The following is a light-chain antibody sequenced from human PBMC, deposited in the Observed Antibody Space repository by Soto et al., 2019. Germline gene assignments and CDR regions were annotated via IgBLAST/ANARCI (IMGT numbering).Light chain of an antibody. Sequence: DIPMTQSPSTLSASVGDRVTITCRASQSISTWLAWYQQKPGKAPKLLIYDASSLESGAPSRFSGSGSGTEFTLTISSLQPDDFATYYCQQYNSYWTFGQGTKVESK. CDR3: QQYNSYWT. V-gene: IGKV1-5*01. CDR1: QSISTW. J-gene: IGKJ1*01. CDR2: DAS.